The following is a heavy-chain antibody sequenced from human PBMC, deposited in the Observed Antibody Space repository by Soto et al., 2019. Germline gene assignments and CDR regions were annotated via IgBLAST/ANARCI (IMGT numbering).Heavy chain of an antibody. D-gene: IGHD6-13*01. CDR3: VRHRNSRGSWYWGDP. Sequence: QLQLQQSGPGLVKPSETPTLTCTVSNGSISSSDYYWGWIRQPPGKGLEWIATIYYSGSIYYNPSLKGRISISVDTSKNQFSLKLSAVTAADTAVYYCVRHRNSRGSWYWGDPWGQGTLVTVSS. V-gene: IGHV4-39*01. J-gene: IGHJ5*02. CDR1: NGSISSSDYY. CDR2: IYYSGSI.